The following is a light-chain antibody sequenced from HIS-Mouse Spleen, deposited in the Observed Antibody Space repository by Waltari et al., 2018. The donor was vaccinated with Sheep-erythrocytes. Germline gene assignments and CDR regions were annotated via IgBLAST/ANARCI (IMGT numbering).Light chain of an antibody. Sequence: QSALTQPASASGSPRQSITISCTGTSSDVGSYNLVSWYQQHPGKAPKLMIYEGSKRPSGVSNRFSGSKSGNTASLTISGLQAEDEADYYCCSYAGSSTPWVFGGGTKLTVL. CDR3: CSYAGSSTPWV. CDR1: SSDVGSYNL. CDR2: EGS. V-gene: IGLV2-23*01. J-gene: IGLJ3*02.